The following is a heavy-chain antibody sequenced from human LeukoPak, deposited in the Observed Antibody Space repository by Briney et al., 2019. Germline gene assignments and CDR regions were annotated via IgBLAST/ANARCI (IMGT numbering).Heavy chain of an antibody. CDR2: ISSSSSYI. V-gene: IGHV3-21*01. CDR1: GFTFSSYS. Sequence: PGGSLRLSCAASGFTFSSYSMNWVRQAPGKGPEWVSSISSSSSYIYYADSVKGRFTISRDNAKSSLYLQMSSLRAEDTAVYYCARGPLLRFLEWSGYWFGPWGQGTLVTVSS. J-gene: IGHJ5*02. CDR3: ARGPLLRFLEWSGYWFGP. D-gene: IGHD3-3*01.